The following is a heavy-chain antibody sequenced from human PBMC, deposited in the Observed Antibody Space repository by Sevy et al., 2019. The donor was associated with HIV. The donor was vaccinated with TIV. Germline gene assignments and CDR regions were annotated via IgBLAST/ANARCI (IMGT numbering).Heavy chain of an antibody. CDR1: GGTFSSYA. V-gene: IGHV1-69*13. D-gene: IGHD3-10*01. CDR3: VRVRFTMVQGVKYYYYYGMDV. Sequence: ASVKVSCKASGGTFSSYAISWVRQAPGQGLEWMGGIIPIFGTANYAQKFQGRVTITADESTSTAYMELSSLRSEDTAVYYCVRVRFTMVQGVKYYYYYGMDVWGQGTTVTVSS. CDR2: IIPIFGTA. J-gene: IGHJ6*02.